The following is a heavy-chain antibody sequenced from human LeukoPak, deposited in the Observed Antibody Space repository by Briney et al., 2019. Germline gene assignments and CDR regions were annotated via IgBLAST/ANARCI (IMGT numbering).Heavy chain of an antibody. CDR2: ISYDGSNK. J-gene: IGHJ4*02. V-gene: IGHV3-30-3*01. CDR3: ARGTRGYYFDY. CDR1: RFTFSSYA. D-gene: IGHD3-10*01. Sequence: PGGSLRLSCAASRFTFSSYAMHWVRQAPGKGLEWVAVISYDGSNKYYADSVKGRFTISRGNSKNTLYLQMNSLRAEDTAVYYCARGTRGYYFDYWGQGTLVTVSS.